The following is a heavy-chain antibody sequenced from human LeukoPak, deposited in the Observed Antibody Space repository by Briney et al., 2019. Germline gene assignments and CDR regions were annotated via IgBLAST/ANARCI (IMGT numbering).Heavy chain of an antibody. D-gene: IGHD6-13*01. CDR1: GFTFVNYA. Sequence: GGSLRLSCAASGFTFVNYAMHWVRQAPGKGLEWVAVISYDGSNKYYADSVKGRFTVSRDNSKNTLYLQMNSLRAEDTAVYYCARDEEYSSSFNYWGQGTLVTVSS. CDR2: ISYDGSNK. V-gene: IGHV3-30-3*01. J-gene: IGHJ4*02. CDR3: ARDEEYSSSFNY.